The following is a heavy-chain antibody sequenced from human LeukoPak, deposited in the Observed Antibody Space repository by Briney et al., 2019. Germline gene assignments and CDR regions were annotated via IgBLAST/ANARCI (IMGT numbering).Heavy chain of an antibody. J-gene: IGHJ3*02. CDR3: AKDDNIVVVPADAFDI. CDR1: GFTFSTYA. Sequence: GGSLRLSCAASGFTFSTYAMSWVRQAPGKGLEWVSAISGSGGSTYYADSVKGRFTISRDNSKNTLYLQMNSLRAEDTAVYYCAKDDNIVVVPADAFDIWGQGTMVTVSS. D-gene: IGHD2-2*01. CDR2: ISGSGGST. V-gene: IGHV3-23*01.